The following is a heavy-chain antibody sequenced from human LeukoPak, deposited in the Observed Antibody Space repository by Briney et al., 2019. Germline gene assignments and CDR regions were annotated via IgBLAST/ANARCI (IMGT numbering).Heavy chain of an antibody. D-gene: IGHD4-17*01. J-gene: IGHJ4*02. CDR2: IIPLFGTA. V-gene: IGHV1-69*01. CDR1: GGTFSRYG. Sequence: ASVKVSCKASGGTFSRYGISWVRQAPGQGLEWMGGIIPLFGTAKYAQKFQGRVTITADESTSTAYMELSSLRSEDTAVYYCAREALNQYGDYVNYFDYWGQGTLVTVSS. CDR3: AREALNQYGDYVNYFDY.